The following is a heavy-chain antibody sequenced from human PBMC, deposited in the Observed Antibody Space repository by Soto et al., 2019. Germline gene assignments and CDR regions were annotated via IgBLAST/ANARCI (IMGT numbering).Heavy chain of an antibody. J-gene: IGHJ4*02. V-gene: IGHV4-31*03. D-gene: IGHD4-17*01. CDR2: IYYSGST. CDR3: AREAVSPGEHAHD. CDR1: GGSISSGGYY. Sequence: QVQLQESGPGLVKPSQTLSLTCTVSGGSISSGGYYWRWIRQHPGKGLEWIGYIYYSGSTYYNPSLKSRVTISVDTSKNQFSLKLSSVTAADTAVYYCAREAVSPGEHAHDWGQGTLVTVSS.